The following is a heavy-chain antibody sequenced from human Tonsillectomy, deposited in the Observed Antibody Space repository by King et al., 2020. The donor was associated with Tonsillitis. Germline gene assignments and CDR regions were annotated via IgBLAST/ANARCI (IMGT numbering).Heavy chain of an antibody. CDR3: ARSVSGSFDY. J-gene: IGHJ4*02. CDR2: MYYSWTI. CDR1: GGSISSSDQY. V-gene: IGHV4-39*01. Sequence: QLQESGPGVVKPSETLSLTCTVSGGSISSSDQYWAWLRQPPGKGLGWIGYMYYSWTIFFNPSLKSRRTISGGTSASRFSRKLRSVTAADAAVYVCARSVSGSFDYWGQGALVTVSS. D-gene: IGHD1-26*01.